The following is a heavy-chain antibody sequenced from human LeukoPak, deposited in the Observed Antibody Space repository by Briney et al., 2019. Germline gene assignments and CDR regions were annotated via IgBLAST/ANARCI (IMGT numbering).Heavy chain of an antibody. Sequence: PGGSLRLSCAAAGFTFSSYAMRWVRQAPGKGLEWVSAISGSGGSTYYADSVEGRFTISRDNSKNTLHLQMNSLRAEDTAVYYCAKTYYDFLSGYLSWFDPWGQGTLVTVSS. CDR3: AKTYYDFLSGYLSWFDP. CDR1: GFTFSSYA. J-gene: IGHJ5*02. D-gene: IGHD3-3*01. V-gene: IGHV3-23*01. CDR2: ISGSGGST.